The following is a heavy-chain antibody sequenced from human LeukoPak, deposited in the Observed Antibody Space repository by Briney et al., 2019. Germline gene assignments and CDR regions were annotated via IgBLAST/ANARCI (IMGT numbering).Heavy chain of an antibody. CDR3: ARGTRYSYGLFDY. V-gene: IGHV1-2*02. CDR1: GYTFTGYY. CDR2: INPNSGGT. D-gene: IGHD5-18*01. Sequence: ASVNVSCKPSGYTFTGYYMHWVRQAPGQGLEWMGWINPNSGGTNYAQKFQGRVTMTRDTSISTAYMELSRLRSDDTAVYYCARGTRYSYGLFDYWGQGTLVTVSS. J-gene: IGHJ4*02.